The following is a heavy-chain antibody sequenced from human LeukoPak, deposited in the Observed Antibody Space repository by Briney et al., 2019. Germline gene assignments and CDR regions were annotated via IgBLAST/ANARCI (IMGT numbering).Heavy chain of an antibody. Sequence: GGSLRLSCAASGFIVSSNYMSWVRQAPGEGLEWVSVIYSGGSTFYADSVKGRFTISRDNSKNTLYLQMNSLRAEDTAVYYCARVDTAVLTGFDYWGQGTLVTVSS. J-gene: IGHJ4*02. CDR2: IYSGGST. CDR1: GFIVSSNY. CDR3: ARVDTAVLTGFDY. V-gene: IGHV3-53*01. D-gene: IGHD5-18*01.